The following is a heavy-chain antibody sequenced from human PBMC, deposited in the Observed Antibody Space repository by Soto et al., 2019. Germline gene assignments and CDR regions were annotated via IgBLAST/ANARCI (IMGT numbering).Heavy chain of an antibody. V-gene: IGHV3-30-3*01. CDR1: GFTFSSYA. CDR2: ISYDGSNK. D-gene: IGHD3-16*01. CDR3: AGGEYVSDY. Sequence: QVQLVESGGGVVQPGRSLRLSCAASGFTFSSYAMHWVRQAPGKGLEWVAVISYDGSNKYYADSVKGRFTISRDNSKNTLYLQMISLRAEDTAVYYCAGGEYVSDYWGQGTLVTVSS. J-gene: IGHJ4*02.